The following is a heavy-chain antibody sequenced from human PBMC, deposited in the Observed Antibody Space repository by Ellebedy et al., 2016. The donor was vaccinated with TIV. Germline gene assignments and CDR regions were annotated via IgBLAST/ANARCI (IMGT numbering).Heavy chain of an antibody. CDR3: ATSSSNSWAIMDI. D-gene: IGHD2-2*01. J-gene: IGHJ3*02. CDR1: GGSFSGYS. V-gene: IGHV4-34*01. CDR2: LYYSGST. Sequence: SETLSLXXAVYGGSFSGYSWTWIRQPPGKGLEWIGNLYYSGSTYYNPSLKSRVTISVDTSKNQFSLKLSSVTAADTAVYYCATSSSNSWAIMDIWGQGTMVTVSS.